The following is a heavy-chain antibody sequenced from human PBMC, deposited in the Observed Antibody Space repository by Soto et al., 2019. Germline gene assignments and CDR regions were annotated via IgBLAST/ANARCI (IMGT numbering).Heavy chain of an antibody. CDR2: INAGNGNT. CDR1: GYTFTSYA. V-gene: IGHV1-3*01. CDR3: ARVSGWYYFDY. J-gene: IGHJ4*02. D-gene: IGHD6-19*01. Sequence: QVQLVQSGAEVKKPGASVKVSCKASGYTFTSYAMHWVRQAPGQRLEWMGWINAGNGNTKYSQKFQGRGTITRDTSSSTAYMELRSLRSEDTAVYYCARVSGWYYFDYCGQGTLVTVSS.